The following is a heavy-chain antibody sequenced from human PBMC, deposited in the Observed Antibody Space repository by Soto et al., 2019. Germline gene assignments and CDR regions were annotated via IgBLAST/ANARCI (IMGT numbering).Heavy chain of an antibody. V-gene: IGHV3-23*01. CDR3: ARLPDAFHI. CDR2: INNSGHYT. CDR1: TLSFSDHT. D-gene: IGHD2-21*02. J-gene: IGHJ3*02. Sequence: GGSLRLSCTTSTLSFSDHTMSWVRQAPGKGLEWVSAINNSGHYTYYADSVKGRFTISRDNSKNTMFLQMNNLRVEDTAMYYCARLPDAFHICGQGTLVTV.